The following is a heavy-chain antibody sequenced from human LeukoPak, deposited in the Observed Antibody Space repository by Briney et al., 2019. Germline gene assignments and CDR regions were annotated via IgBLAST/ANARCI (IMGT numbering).Heavy chain of an antibody. V-gene: IGHV3-23*01. J-gene: IGHJ4*02. CDR2: ISASGDST. Sequence: GGSLRLSCAASGFPFSSYTMTWGRQAPGKGLERVSAISASGDSTYYADSVKGRFTISRDNSKNTLYLQMDSLRAEDTALYCCVKGGHFDYWGQGALVTVSS. CDR3: VKGGHFDY. CDR1: GFPFSSYT.